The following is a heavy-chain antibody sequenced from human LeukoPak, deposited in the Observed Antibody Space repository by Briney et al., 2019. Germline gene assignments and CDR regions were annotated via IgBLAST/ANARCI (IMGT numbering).Heavy chain of an antibody. D-gene: IGHD3-10*01. J-gene: IGHJ4*02. V-gene: IGHV3-23*01. CDR3: AKTIVESTMVRGVIITRPYYFDY. Sequence: GGSLRLSCAASGFTFSSYAMSWVRQAPGKGLEWVSAISGSGGSTYYADSVKGRFTISRDNSKNTLYLQMNSLRAEDTAVYYCAKTIVESTMVRGVIITRPYYFDYWGQGTLVTASS. CDR1: GFTFSSYA. CDR2: ISGSGGST.